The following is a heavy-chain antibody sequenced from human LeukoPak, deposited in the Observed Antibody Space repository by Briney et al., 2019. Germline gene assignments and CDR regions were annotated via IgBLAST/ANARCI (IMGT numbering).Heavy chain of an antibody. CDR2: TYTSGRT. D-gene: IGHD1-14*01. J-gene: IGHJ4*02. Sequence: SQTLSLTRPLSARSLSSLYLSWIRHPDRRGLEWVGRTYTSGRTNHNTSFRSQVTMAVDTSKNQISLNLSSVTAADTAVYYCAREYEPVLDYWGQGTLVTVSS. CDR1: ARSLSSLY. CDR3: AREYEPVLDY. V-gene: IGHV4-4*07.